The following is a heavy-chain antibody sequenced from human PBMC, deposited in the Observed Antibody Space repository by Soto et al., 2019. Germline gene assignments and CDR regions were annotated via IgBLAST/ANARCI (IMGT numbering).Heavy chain of an antibody. D-gene: IGHD6-13*01. Sequence: GASVKVSCKPSGYTFNTYYLHWVRQAPGQALEWMGVIHPSGGGTTYAQKFLGRVTVTRDTSTSTVFMELSSLRSDDTAVYYCARVRFEQQMSHFDYWGQGILVTVSS. CDR2: IHPSGGGT. J-gene: IGHJ4*02. CDR1: GYTFNTYY. CDR3: ARVRFEQQMSHFDY. V-gene: IGHV1-46*02.